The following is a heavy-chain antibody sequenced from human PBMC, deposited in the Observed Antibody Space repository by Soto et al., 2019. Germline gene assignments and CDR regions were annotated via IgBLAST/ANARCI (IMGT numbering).Heavy chain of an antibody. J-gene: IGHJ6*02. V-gene: IGHV4-34*01. D-gene: IGHD6-13*01. CDR3: ARVMVAAAGMHSPSYYYYGMDV. Sequence: SETLSLTCAVYGGSFSGYYWSWIRQPPGKGLEWIGEINHSGSTNYNPSLKSRVTISVDTSKNQFSLKLSSVTAADTAVYYCARVMVAAAGMHSPSYYYYGMDVWGQGTTVTVSS. CDR2: INHSGST. CDR1: GGSFSGYY.